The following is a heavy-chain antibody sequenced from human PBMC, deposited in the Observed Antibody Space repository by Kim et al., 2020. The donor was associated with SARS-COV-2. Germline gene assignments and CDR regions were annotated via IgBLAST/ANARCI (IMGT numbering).Heavy chain of an antibody. CDR2: INHSGST. Sequence: SETLSLTCAVYGGSFSGYYWSWIRQPPGKGLEWIGEINHSGSTNYNPSLKSRVTISVDTSKNQFSLKLSSVTAADTAVYYCARDPVLRYFDWSSRFAFDIWGQGTMVTVSS. V-gene: IGHV4-34*01. CDR3: ARDPVLRYFDWSSRFAFDI. CDR1: GGSFSGYY. D-gene: IGHD3-9*01. J-gene: IGHJ3*02.